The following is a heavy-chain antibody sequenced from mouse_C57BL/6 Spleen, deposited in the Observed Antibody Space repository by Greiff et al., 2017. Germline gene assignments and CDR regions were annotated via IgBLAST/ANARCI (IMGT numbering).Heavy chain of an antibody. D-gene: IGHD2-4*01. CDR3: ARSGDYDVGEWFAY. J-gene: IGHJ3*01. CDR2: IDPEDGDT. Sequence: EVQLQQSGAELVKPGASVKLSCTASGFNIKDYYMHWVKQRTEQGLEWIGRIDPEDGDTKYAPKFQGKATITADTSSNTAYLQLSSLTSEDTAVYYCARSGDYDVGEWFAYWGQGTLVTVSA. CDR1: GFNIKDYY. V-gene: IGHV14-2*01.